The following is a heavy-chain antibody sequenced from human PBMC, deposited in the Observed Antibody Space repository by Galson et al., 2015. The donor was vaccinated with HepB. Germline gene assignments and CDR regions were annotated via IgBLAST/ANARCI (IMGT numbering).Heavy chain of an antibody. CDR1: GFTFTGCS. CDR3: VKFGGDGNGGTWYLDH. D-gene: IGHD2-15*01. Sequence: SLRLSCAASGFTFTGCSMSWVRQAPGKGLEWVSSISVSGTRTYYADSVKGRFTISRDNSKNTLYLQMDSLRAEDTAIYYCVKFGGDGNGGTWYLDHWGQGTLVTVSS. J-gene: IGHJ4*02. V-gene: IGHV3-23*01. CDR2: ISVSGTRT.